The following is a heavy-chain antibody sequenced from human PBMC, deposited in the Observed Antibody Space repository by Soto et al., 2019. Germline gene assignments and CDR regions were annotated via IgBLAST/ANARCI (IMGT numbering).Heavy chain of an antibody. CDR3: ARDLRYFDWLLPNWFDP. V-gene: IGHV1-69*04. CDR2: IIPILGIA. D-gene: IGHD3-9*01. J-gene: IGHJ5*02. CDR1: GGTFSSYT. Sequence: ASVKVSCKASGGTFSSYTISWVRQAPGQGLEWMGRIIPILGIANYAQKFQGRVTITADKSTSTAYMELSSLRSEDTAVYYCARDLRYFDWLLPNWFDPWGQGTLVTVS.